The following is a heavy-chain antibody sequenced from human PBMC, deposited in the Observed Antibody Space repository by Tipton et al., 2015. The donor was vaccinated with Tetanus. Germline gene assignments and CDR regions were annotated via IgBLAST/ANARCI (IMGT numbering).Heavy chain of an antibody. CDR2: IDYFGST. J-gene: IGHJ4*02. Sequence: LRLSCTVSGGSISTYHLNWIRQSPGKGLEWIGYIDYFGSTKYNPSLKSRVAMSVDTSKNQLSLRLNSVTSADTAVYYCARTSGYMYSDCWGQGTLVTVSS. D-gene: IGHD3-3*01. CDR3: ARTSGYMYSDC. CDR1: GGSISTYH. V-gene: IGHV4-59*01.